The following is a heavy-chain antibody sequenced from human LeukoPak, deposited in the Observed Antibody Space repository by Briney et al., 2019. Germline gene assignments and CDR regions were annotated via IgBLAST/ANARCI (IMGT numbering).Heavy chain of an antibody. J-gene: IGHJ4*02. Sequence: GGSLRLSCVASAFSFSSHSMNWVRQAPGKGLEWVSFIRHSGSEIYYADSVKGRFTISRDNAKNSLYLQMNSLRDEDTAVYYCSSSGWYRGYWGQGTLVTVSS. V-gene: IGHV3-48*02. CDR1: AFSFSSHS. D-gene: IGHD6-19*01. CDR3: SSSGWYRGY. CDR2: IRHSGSEI.